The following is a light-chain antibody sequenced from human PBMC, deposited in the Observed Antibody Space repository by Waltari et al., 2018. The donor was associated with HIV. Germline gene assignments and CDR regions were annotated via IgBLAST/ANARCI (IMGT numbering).Light chain of an antibody. CDR3: ATWDGSLGGAYV. J-gene: IGLJ1*01. Sequence: QSVLTQPPSASGTPGQRVTISCSGTTSNVGSNFVSWYQQLPGTAPKLLIYRDKRRPSGVPGRFPGPKSGASAALAISGRRSEDGGDYYCATWDGSLGGAYVFGAGTKVSVL. V-gene: IGLV1-47*01. CDR1: TSNVGSNF. CDR2: RDK.